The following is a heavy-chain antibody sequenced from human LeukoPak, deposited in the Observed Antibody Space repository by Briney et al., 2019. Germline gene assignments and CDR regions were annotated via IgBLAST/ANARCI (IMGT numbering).Heavy chain of an antibody. D-gene: IGHD6-13*01. CDR3: AKGFMSAAGPFDY. CDR1: GYTFSDYY. J-gene: IGHJ4*02. CDR2: INPNSGVT. V-gene: IGHV1-2*06. Sequence: AAVKVSCRASGYTFSDYYIHFVRQAPGQGFEWMGRINPNSGVTNFAPNFQVRVTMTRDTSMNTAYMQLSGLTSDDTAVYFCAKGFMSAAGPFDYWGQGTLVTVSS.